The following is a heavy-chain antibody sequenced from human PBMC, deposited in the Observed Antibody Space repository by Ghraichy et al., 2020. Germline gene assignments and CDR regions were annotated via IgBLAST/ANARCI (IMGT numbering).Heavy chain of an antibody. V-gene: IGHV3-72*01. D-gene: IGHD2/OR15-2a*01. CDR1: GFIFSDHY. Sequence: GALRLSCAASGFIFSDHYMDWVRQAPGKGLEWVGHTRNKATSYTTEYAASVKGRFTISRDDLKNSLYLQMNSLKIEDTAVYYCVRIVMTQWFFDLWGRGTLVTVSA. CDR2: TRNKATSYTT. CDR3: VRIVMTQWFFDL. J-gene: IGHJ2*01.